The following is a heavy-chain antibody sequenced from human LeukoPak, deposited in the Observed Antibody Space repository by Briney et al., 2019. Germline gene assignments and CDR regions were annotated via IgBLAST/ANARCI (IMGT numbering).Heavy chain of an antibody. J-gene: IGHJ6*04. D-gene: IGHD5-12*01. CDR3: TSLSILDLEMDV. CDR2: IRYDGSNK. V-gene: IGHV3-30*02. Sequence: GGSLRLSCAASGFTFSSYGMHWVRQAPGKGLEWVAFIRYDGSNKYYADSVKGRFTISRDNAKNSLYLEMNSLRAEDTAVYYCTSLSILDLEMDVWGKGTTVTVSS. CDR1: GFTFSSYG.